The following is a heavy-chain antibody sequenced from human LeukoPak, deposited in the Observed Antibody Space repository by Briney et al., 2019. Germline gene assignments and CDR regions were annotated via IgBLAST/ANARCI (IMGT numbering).Heavy chain of an antibody. CDR2: IKEDESKT. Sequence: GGSLRLSCAASGFTFSSYWMSWVRQAPGKRLEWVANIKEDESKTYYVDSVKGRFTISRDNAKKSLFLQMNSLRAEDTAVYYCARDASLYCAGDTCYWAFDRWGQGTLVTVS. CDR1: GFTFSSYW. CDR3: ARDASLYCAGDTCYWAFDR. J-gene: IGHJ5*02. V-gene: IGHV3-7*01. D-gene: IGHD2-21*02.